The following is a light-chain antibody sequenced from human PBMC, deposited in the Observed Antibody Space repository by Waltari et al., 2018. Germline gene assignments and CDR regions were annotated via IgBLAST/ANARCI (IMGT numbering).Light chain of an antibody. CDR3: QQYDNLP. CDR2: DAS. CDR1: QDISNY. J-gene: IGKJ4*01. Sequence: DIQMTKSTSYLSASVGDRVTITCQASQDISNYLNWYQQKPGKAPKLLIYDASNLETGVPSRFSGSGSGTDFTFTISSLQPEDIATYYCQQYDNLPFGGGTKVEIK. V-gene: IGKV1-33*01.